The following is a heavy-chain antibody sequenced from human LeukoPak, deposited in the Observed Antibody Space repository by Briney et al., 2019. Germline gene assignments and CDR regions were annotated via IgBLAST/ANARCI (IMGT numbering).Heavy chain of an antibody. CDR1: GDSVSSNSAA. J-gene: IGHJ3*02. V-gene: IGHV6-1*01. D-gene: IGHD4-17*01. CDR2: TYYRSKWYN. Sequence: SPTLSLTCAISGDSVSSNSAAWNWIRQSPSRGLEWLGRTYYRSKWYNDYAVSVKSRITINPDTSKNQFSLQLNSVTPEDTAVYYCAKVYGDSRRGAFDIWGQGTMVTVSS. CDR3: AKVYGDSRRGAFDI.